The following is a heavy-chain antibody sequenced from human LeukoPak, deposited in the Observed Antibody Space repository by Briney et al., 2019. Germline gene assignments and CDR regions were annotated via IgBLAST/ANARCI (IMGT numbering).Heavy chain of an antibody. D-gene: IGHD6-19*01. CDR3: ARHSGAGTGFVY. J-gene: IGHJ4*02. CDR2: IYYSGST. CDR1: GGSTSSYY. V-gene: IGHV4-59*08. Sequence: SETLSLTCTVSGGSTSSYYWSWIRQPPGKGLEWIGYIYYSGSTNYNSSLKSRLTISIDTSKNQFSLKLSSVTAADTAVYYCARHSGAGTGFVYWGQGTLVTVSS.